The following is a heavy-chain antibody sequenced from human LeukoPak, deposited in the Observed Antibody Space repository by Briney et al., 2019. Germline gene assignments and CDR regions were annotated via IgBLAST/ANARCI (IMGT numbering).Heavy chain of an antibody. CDR3: ARDSGAAGTDY. Sequence: SETLSLTCTVSGGSISSYYWNWIRQPPGKGLEWIGHIYYSGSTNYNPSLKSRVTISVDTSKNQFSLKLSSVTAADTAVYYCARDSGAAGTDYWGQGTLVTVSS. CDR2: IYYSGST. V-gene: IGHV4-59*01. CDR1: GGSISSYY. D-gene: IGHD6-13*01. J-gene: IGHJ4*02.